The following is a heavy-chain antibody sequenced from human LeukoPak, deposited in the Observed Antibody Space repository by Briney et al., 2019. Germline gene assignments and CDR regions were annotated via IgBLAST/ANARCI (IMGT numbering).Heavy chain of an antibody. Sequence: PSETLSLTCTVSGGSISSYYWSWIRQPPGKGLEWIGYSSYSGNTNYNPSLKSRVTLLVDTSKNQFSLNLFSVTAADTAVYYCARGTHYGDSWGQGTLVTVSS. D-gene: IGHD2-2*01. CDR3: ARGTHYGDS. V-gene: IGHV4-59*01. CDR2: SSYSGNT. CDR1: GGSISSYY. J-gene: IGHJ4*02.